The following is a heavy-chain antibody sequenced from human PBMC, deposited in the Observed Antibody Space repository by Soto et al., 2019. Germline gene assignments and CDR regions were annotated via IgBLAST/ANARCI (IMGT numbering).Heavy chain of an antibody. Sequence: EVQLVESGGGLVQPGGSLRLSCAASGFTLSSYWMNWVRLAPGKGLEWVANIKQDGSQKNYVDSVKGRFTISRDNAKISLYLQMSSLRAEDTAVYYCMTSVTTHDYWGQGTLVTVSS. CDR1: GFTLSSYW. V-gene: IGHV3-7*01. CDR2: IKQDGSQK. CDR3: MTSVTTHDY. D-gene: IGHD4-17*01. J-gene: IGHJ4*02.